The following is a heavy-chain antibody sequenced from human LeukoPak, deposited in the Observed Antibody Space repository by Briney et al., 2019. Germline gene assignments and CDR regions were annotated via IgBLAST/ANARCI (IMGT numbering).Heavy chain of an antibody. Sequence: GGSLRLSCAASGFTFSDYYMSWIRQAPGKGLEWVSYISSSGSTIYYADSVKGRFTISRDNAKNSLYLQMNSLRAEDTAVYYCARAGGYYDSSGYYPFDAFDIWGQGTMVTVSS. CDR1: GFTFSDYY. J-gene: IGHJ3*02. V-gene: IGHV3-11*04. CDR2: ISSSGSTI. D-gene: IGHD3-22*01. CDR3: ARAGGYYDSSGYYPFDAFDI.